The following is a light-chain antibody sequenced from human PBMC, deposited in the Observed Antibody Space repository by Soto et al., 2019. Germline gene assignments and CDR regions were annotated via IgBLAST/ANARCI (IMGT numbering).Light chain of an antibody. CDR1: QSVSRY. V-gene: IGKV3-15*01. CDR3: QQCSDWPLFT. CDR2: DAS. J-gene: IGKJ5*01. Sequence: EIVMTQSPATLSVSPGETATLSCRASQSVSRYLAWYQHRPGQAPRLLIYDASTRATCIPARFSGSGSGTEFTLTISGLQSEDFAVYPGQQCSDWPLFTFGQGTRLEIK.